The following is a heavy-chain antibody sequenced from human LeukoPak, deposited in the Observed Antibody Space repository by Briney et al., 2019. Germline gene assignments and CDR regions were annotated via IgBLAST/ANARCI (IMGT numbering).Heavy chain of an antibody. D-gene: IGHD6-19*01. CDR3: AKGLKDSSGWYYAPSYGMDV. CDR2: ISWNSGSI. CDR1: GFTFDDYA. Sequence: RSGGSLRLSCAASGFTFDDYAMHWVRQAPGKGPEWVSGISWNSGSIGYADSVKGRFTISRDNAKNSLYLQMNSLRAEDTAVYYCAKGLKDSSGWYYAPSYGMDVWGQGTTVTVSS. V-gene: IGHV3-9*01. J-gene: IGHJ6*02.